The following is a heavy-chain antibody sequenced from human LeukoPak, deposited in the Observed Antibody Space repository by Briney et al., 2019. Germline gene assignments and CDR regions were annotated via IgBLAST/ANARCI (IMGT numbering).Heavy chain of an antibody. J-gene: IGHJ3*02. Sequence: GESLKISCKGSGYSFTSYRIGWVRQMPGKGLEWMGIIYPGDSDTRYSPSFQGQVTISADKSISPAYLQWSSLKASDTAMYYCARRAPLGYCSGGSCHDAFDIWGQGTMVTVSS. CDR2: IYPGDSDT. D-gene: IGHD2-15*01. CDR1: GYSFTSYR. CDR3: ARRAPLGYCSGGSCHDAFDI. V-gene: IGHV5-51*01.